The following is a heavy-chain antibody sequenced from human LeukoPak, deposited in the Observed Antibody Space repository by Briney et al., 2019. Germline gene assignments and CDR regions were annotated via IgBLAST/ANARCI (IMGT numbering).Heavy chain of an antibody. D-gene: IGHD3-22*01. V-gene: IGHV3-21*01. Sequence: GGSLRLSCAASGFTFNNAWMSWVRQAPGKGLEWVSSISSSSSYIYYADSVKGRFTISRDNAKNSLYLQMNSLRAEDTAAYYCARDGNYYYDSSGYYPDYWGQGTLVTVSS. CDR3: ARDGNYYYDSSGYYPDY. CDR2: ISSSSSYI. CDR1: GFTFNNAW. J-gene: IGHJ4*02.